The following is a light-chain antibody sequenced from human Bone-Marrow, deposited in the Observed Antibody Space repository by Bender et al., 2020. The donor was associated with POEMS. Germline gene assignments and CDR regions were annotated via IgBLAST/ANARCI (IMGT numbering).Light chain of an antibody. CDR3: CSYAGNYHVV. Sequence: QSVLTQPPSVSAAPGQKVSISCSGRTSTIGYNYVSWYQQHPGKAPKLMIYDVSKRPSGVPHHFSGSKSGNTASLTISGLQAEDEADYYCCSYAGNYHVVFGGGTKLTVL. V-gene: IGLV2-11*02. CDR2: DVS. CDR1: TSTIGYNY. J-gene: IGLJ2*01.